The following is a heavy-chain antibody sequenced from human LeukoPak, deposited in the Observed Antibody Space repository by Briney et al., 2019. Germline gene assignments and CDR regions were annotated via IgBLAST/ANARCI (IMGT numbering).Heavy chain of an antibody. V-gene: IGHV4-34*01. CDR1: GGSISSYY. Sequence: PSETLSLTCTVSGGSISSYYWSWIRQPPGKGLEWIGEINHSGSTNYNPSLKSRVTISVDTSKNQFSLKLSSVTAADTAVYYCARVYIPTYYYDSSGYYYNDYWGQGTLVTVSS. CDR2: INHSGST. CDR3: ARVYIPTYYYDSSGYYYNDY. J-gene: IGHJ4*02. D-gene: IGHD3-22*01.